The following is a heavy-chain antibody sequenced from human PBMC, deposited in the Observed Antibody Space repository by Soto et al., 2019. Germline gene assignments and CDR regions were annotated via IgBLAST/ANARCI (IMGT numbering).Heavy chain of an antibody. CDR3: ARDVPLNYYDGTFSYYAMDV. V-gene: IGHV1-69*13. Sequence: SVNVSCKSSGGTFSSHSISWVRQAPGQGLEWMGGIIPFFKATNYAQKFQGRVTITADDSTSTAYMDLYSLRSEDTAVYYCARDVPLNYYDGTFSYYAMDVWGQGTTVTVSS. J-gene: IGHJ6*02. CDR1: GGTFSSHS. CDR2: IIPFFKAT. D-gene: IGHD3-16*01.